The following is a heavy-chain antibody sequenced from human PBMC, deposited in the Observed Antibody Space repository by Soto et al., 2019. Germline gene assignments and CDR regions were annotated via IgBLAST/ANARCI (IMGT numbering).Heavy chain of an antibody. CDR1: GDYVASNGYY. CDR3: ARRDGNRRGYPIDF. D-gene: IGHD5-18*01. Sequence: QVRLQESGPSLVKPSQTLSLTCKVTGDYVASNGYYWTWIRQVPGKGLEFMGYTYNTGATSYSPSLKTRLSISLDTSKNQFSLVLTSVTAADSAMYFCARRDGNRRGYPIDFWGQGTLVVVSS. V-gene: IGHV4-31*03. J-gene: IGHJ4*02. CDR2: TYNTGAT.